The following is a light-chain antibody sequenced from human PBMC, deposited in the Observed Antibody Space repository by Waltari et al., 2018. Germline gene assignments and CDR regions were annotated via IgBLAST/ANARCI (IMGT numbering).Light chain of an antibody. V-gene: IGLV2-14*03. J-gene: IGLJ2*01. CDR1: SSDLGRANS. Sequence: QPALIKPAPVSGSPGQPISISCTGSSSDLGRANSVSWYQQHPGRTPNLIIFDVNNRASGVSNRFSGSKSGKTASLTISGLQADDEADYYCSSYTGSKTVVFGGGTKLTVL. CDR2: DVN. CDR3: SSYTGSKTVV.